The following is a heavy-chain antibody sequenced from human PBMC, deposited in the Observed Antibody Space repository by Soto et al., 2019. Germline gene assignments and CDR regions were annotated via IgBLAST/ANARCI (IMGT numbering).Heavy chain of an antibody. J-gene: IGHJ4*02. Sequence: PGGSLRLSCAASGFTFSNYSMNWVRQAPGKGLEWVSSISSSSSYIYYADSVKGRFTISRDNAKNSLYLQMNSLRAEDTAVYYCARDIGVSSSWYGGYFDYWGQGTLVTVSS. CDR2: ISSSSSYI. V-gene: IGHV3-21*01. CDR3: ARDIGVSSSWYGGYFDY. CDR1: GFTFSNYS. D-gene: IGHD6-13*01.